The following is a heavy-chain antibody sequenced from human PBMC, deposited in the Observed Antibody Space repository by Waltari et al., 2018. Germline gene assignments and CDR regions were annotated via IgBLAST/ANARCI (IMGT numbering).Heavy chain of an antibody. Sequence: QLQLQESGPGLVKPSETLSLTCTVSGGSISSSSYYWGWIRQPPGKGLEWIGSIYYSGSTYYNPSLKSRVTISVDTSKNQFSLKLRSDDTAVYYCAREYSSSRFGDYWGQGTLVTVSS. CDR3: AREYSSSRFGDY. J-gene: IGHJ4*02. D-gene: IGHD6-6*01. CDR2: IYYSGST. V-gene: IGHV4-39*07. CDR1: GGSISSSSYY.